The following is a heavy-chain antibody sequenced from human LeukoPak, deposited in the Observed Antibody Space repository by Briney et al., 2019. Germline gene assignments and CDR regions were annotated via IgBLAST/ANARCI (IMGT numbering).Heavy chain of an antibody. CDR3: ARSFGVVIIGPNWFDP. CDR2: IYTSGST. J-gene: IGHJ5*02. CDR1: GGSISSGSYY. Sequence: SSETLSLTCTVSGGSISSGSYYRSWIRQPAGKGLEWIGRIYTSGSTNYNPSLKSRVTISVDTSKNQFSLKLSSVTAADTAVYYCARSFGVVIIGPNWFDPWGQGTLVTVSS. V-gene: IGHV4-61*02. D-gene: IGHD3-3*01.